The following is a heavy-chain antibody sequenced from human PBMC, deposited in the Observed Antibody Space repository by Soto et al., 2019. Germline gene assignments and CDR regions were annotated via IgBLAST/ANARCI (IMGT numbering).Heavy chain of an antibody. V-gene: IGHV1-18*01. CDR2: ISAYNGNT. Sequence: QVQLVQSGAEVKQPGASVQVSCKASGYTFTSYGISWVRQAPGHGLEWMGWISAYNGNTNYAQKLQGRITTTKDTSTRTAYMELRSLRSDDTAVYYCARDGWEIVGAHYGMDDWGQGTTVTVS. CDR1: GYTFTSYG. D-gene: IGHD1-26*01. CDR3: ARDGWEIVGAHYGMDD. J-gene: IGHJ6*02.